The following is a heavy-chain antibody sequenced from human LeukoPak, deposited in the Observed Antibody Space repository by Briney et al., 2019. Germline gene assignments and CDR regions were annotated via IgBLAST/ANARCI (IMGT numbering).Heavy chain of an antibody. V-gene: IGHV1-2*02. D-gene: IGHD3-10*01. Sequence: ASVKVSCKASGYTFTDYYMHWVRQAPGQGLEWMGWINPNSGGTNYAQNFKGRVTMTRDTSNNTAYMELSRLRSDDAAVYYCARGEEPQLVWFGEFLPNWFDPWGQGTLVTVSS. CDR2: INPNSGGT. J-gene: IGHJ5*02. CDR3: ARGEEPQLVWFGEFLPNWFDP. CDR1: GYTFTDYY.